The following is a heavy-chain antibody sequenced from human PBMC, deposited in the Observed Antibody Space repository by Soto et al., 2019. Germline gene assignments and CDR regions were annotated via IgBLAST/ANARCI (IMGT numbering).Heavy chain of an antibody. V-gene: IGHV3-30*18. Sequence: GGSLRLSCAASGFTFSSYGMHWVRQAPGKGLEWVAVISYDGSNKYYADSVKGRFTISRDNSKNTLYLQMNSLRAEDTAVYYCAKDALFSDRQQLDFDYWGQGTLVTGSS. D-gene: IGHD6-13*01. CDR2: ISYDGSNK. CDR1: GFTFSSYG. CDR3: AKDALFSDRQQLDFDY. J-gene: IGHJ4*02.